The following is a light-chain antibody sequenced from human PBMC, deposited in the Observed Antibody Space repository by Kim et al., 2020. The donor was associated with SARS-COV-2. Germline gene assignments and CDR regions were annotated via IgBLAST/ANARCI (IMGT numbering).Light chain of an antibody. CDR2: HDT. J-gene: IGLJ3*02. CDR1: NIGSIS. Sequence: SYELTQPPSVSVAPGQTAKIPCGGSNIGSISVHWYQRRPGQAPVLIIHHDTDRPSGISERFAGSTSGSGATLIINRVEAGDEADYFCQVWDSNCDHVVFG. CDR3: QVWDSNCDHVV. V-gene: IGLV3-21*04.